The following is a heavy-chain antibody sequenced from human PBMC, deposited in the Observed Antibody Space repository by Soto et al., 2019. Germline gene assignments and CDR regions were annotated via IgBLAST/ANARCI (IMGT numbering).Heavy chain of an antibody. J-gene: IGHJ6*02. CDR1: GYSFTSYW. V-gene: IGHV5-51*01. D-gene: IGHD6-13*01. Sequence: PGESLKISXKGSGYSFTSYWIGWVRQMPGKGLEWMGIIYPGDSDTRYSPSFQGQVTISADKSISTAYLQWSSLKASDTAMYYCARLGASEAAAAYYYYYGMDVWGQGTTVTVSS. CDR3: ARLGASEAAAAYYYYYGMDV. CDR2: IYPGDSDT.